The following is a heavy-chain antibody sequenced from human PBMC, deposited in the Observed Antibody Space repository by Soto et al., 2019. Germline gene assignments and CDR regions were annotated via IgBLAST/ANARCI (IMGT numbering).Heavy chain of an antibody. CDR1: GFTFTSSA. D-gene: IGHD1-7*01. J-gene: IGHJ4*02. CDR3: DAVPRGTTLDY. V-gene: IGHV1-58*01. Sequence: SVKVSCKASGFTFTSSAVQWVRQARGQRLEWIGWIVVGRGNTNYEQKFPERVTITRDMSTSTAYMELSSLRSEDTAVYYCDAVPRGTTLDYWGQGTLVTVSS. CDR2: IVVGRGNT.